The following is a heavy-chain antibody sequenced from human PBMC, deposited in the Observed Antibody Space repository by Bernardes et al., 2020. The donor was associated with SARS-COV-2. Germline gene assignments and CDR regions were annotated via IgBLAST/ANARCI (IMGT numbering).Heavy chain of an antibody. CDR2: IYWDDDK. Sequence: SGHTLGKPTQTLTLTCPFSWFSLSPSGVGVGWIRQPPGKALEWLALIYWDDDKRYSPSLKSRLTITKDTSKNQVVLTMTNMDPVDTATYYCAHSGLLGWLQPFDYWGQGTLVTVSS. CDR1: WFSLSPSGVG. CDR3: AHSGLLGWLQPFDY. V-gene: IGHV2-5*02. J-gene: IGHJ4*02. D-gene: IGHD5-12*01.